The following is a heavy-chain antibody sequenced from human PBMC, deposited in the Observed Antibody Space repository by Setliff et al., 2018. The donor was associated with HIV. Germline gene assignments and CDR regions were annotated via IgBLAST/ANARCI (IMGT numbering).Heavy chain of an antibody. J-gene: IGHJ3*01. D-gene: IGHD1-26*01. CDR2: IYSSGST. CDR3: ARPAGKGSYYGDDVFDL. CDR1: GGSISSGSYY. V-gene: IGHV4-61*02. Sequence: PSETLSLTCTVSGGSISSGSYYWSWIRQPAGKGLEWIGRIYSSGSTNYNPSLKSRVSMSVDTSKNQFSLKVDSVTAADAAVYYGARPAGKGSYYGDDVFDLWGQGTMVTVSS.